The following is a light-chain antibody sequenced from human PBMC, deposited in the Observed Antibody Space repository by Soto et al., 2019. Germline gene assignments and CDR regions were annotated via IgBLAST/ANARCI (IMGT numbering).Light chain of an antibody. CDR1: RSDIGAYDY. J-gene: IGLJ3*02. V-gene: IGLV2-14*01. CDR3: SSYTSSSNWV. CDR2: EVN. Sequence: QSALTQPASLSGSPGQSITISCTGTRSDIGAYDYVSWFQQHPGKAPKLMISEVNNRPSGVSNRFSGSKSGNTAYLTISGLQVEDEADYYCSSYTSSSNWVFGGGTKLTVL.